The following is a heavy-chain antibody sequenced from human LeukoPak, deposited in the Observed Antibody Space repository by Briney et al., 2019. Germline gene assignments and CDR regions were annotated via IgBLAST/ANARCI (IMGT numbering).Heavy chain of an antibody. Sequence: GGSLRLSCAASGFTFSDYYMSWIRQAPGKGLEWVSYISSSGSTIYYADSVKGRFTISRDNAKNSLYLQMNSLRAEDTAVYYCARQDHYDSSGYNDAFDIWGQGTMVTVSS. J-gene: IGHJ3*02. V-gene: IGHV3-11*01. CDR1: GFTFSDYY. CDR3: ARQDHYDSSGYNDAFDI. D-gene: IGHD3-22*01. CDR2: ISSSGSTI.